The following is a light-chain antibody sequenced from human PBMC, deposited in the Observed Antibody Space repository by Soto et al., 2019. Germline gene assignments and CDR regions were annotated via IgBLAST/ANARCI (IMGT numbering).Light chain of an antibody. V-gene: IGKV1-33*01. CDR3: QQYANLPPFT. CDR1: QDISNY. CDR2: DAS. Sequence: DIQMTQSPSSLSASVGDRVTITCQASQDISNYLNWYQQKPGKAPKLLFYDASNLETGVPSRFSGSGSGTDFTFTISSLQPEDIATYYCQQYANLPPFTFGPGTKVDIK. J-gene: IGKJ3*01.